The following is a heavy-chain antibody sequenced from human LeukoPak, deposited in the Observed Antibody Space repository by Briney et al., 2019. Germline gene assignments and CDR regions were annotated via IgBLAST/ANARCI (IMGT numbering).Heavy chain of an antibody. D-gene: IGHD6-19*01. CDR3: AREGSHSSGWHTKLKNWFDP. J-gene: IGHJ5*02. Sequence: GGSLRLSCAASGFTFSSYWMSWVRQAPGKGLEWVANIKQDGSEKYYVDSVKGRFTISRDNAKNSLYLQMNSLRAEDTAVYYCAREGSHSSGWHTKLKNWFDPWGQGTLVTVSS. CDR1: GFTFSSYW. V-gene: IGHV3-7*01. CDR2: IKQDGSEK.